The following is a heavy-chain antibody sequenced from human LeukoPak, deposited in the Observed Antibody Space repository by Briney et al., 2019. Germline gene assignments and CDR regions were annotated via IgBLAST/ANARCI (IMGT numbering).Heavy chain of an antibody. Sequence: SETLSLTCTVSGGSISSSSYYWGWIRQPPGKGLEWIGSIYYSGSTYYNPSLKSRVTISVDTSKNQFSLKLSSVTAADTAVYCCAKRPPGDSGWFDYWGQGTLVTVSS. CDR1: GGSISSSSYY. J-gene: IGHJ4*02. CDR2: IYYSGST. V-gene: IGHV4-39*01. CDR3: AKRPPGDSGWFDY. D-gene: IGHD6-19*01.